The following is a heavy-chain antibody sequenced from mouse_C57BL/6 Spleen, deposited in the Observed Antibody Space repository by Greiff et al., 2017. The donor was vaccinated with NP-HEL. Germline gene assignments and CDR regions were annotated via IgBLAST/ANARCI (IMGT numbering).Heavy chain of an antibody. CDR1: GFTFSSYT. D-gene: IGHD2-5*01. Sequence: EVMLVESGGGLVKPGGSLKLSCAASGFTFSSYTMSWVRQTPEKRLEWVATISGGGGNTYYPDSVKGRFTISRDNAKNTLYLQMSSLRSEDTALYYCARQDYSNYDHYYAMDYWGQGTLVTVSS. J-gene: IGHJ4*01. V-gene: IGHV5-9*01. CDR2: ISGGGGNT. CDR3: ARQDYSNYDHYYAMDY.